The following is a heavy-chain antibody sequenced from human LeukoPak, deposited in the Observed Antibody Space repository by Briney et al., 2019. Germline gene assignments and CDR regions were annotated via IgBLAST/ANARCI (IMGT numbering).Heavy chain of an antibody. V-gene: IGHV1-18*04. J-gene: IGHJ4*02. CDR2: ISAYNGNT. D-gene: IGHD3-22*01. CDR1: GYTFTGYY. Sequence: ASVKVSCKASGYTFTGYYIYWVRQAPGQGLEWMGWISAYNGNTNYAQKLQGRVTMTTDTSTSTAYMELRSLRSDDTAVYYCARDPEGYYDSSGYYYFDYWGQGTLVTVSS. CDR3: ARDPEGYYDSSGYYYFDY.